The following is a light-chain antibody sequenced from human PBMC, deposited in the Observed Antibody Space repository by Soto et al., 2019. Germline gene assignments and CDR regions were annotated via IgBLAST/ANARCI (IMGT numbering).Light chain of an antibody. CDR2: GAS. CDR3: QQRSNWPWT. CDR1: QSVSSN. V-gene: IGKV3-15*01. J-gene: IGKJ1*01. Sequence: EIVMAQSPATLSVSPWERATLSCRASQSVSSNLAWYQQKPGQAPRLLIYGASTRATGIPARFSGSGSGTDFTLTISSLEPEDIAVYYCQQRSNWPWTFGQGTKVDIK.